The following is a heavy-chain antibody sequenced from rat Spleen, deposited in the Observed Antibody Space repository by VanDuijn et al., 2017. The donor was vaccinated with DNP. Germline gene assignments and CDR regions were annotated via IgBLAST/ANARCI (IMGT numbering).Heavy chain of an antibody. Sequence: EVQLVESGGGLVQPGRSLKLSCAASGFTFSNHGMAWVRQAPTKGLEWVASISTGGGITYYRDSVKGRFTISREDAKNTQYLQMDSLRSEDTATYYCARHEDYSSYIYGFAYWGQGTLVTVSS. CDR1: GFTFSNHG. V-gene: IGHV5S13*01. CDR3: ARHEDYSSYIYGFAY. D-gene: IGHD1-2*01. J-gene: IGHJ3*01. CDR2: ISTGGGIT.